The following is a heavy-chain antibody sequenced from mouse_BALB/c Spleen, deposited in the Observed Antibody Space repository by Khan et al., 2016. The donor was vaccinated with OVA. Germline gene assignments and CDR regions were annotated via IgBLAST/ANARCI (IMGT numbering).Heavy chain of an antibody. CDR1: GYKFSNYW. Sequence: QVQLQQSGAELMKPGASVKISCKATGYKFSNYWIEWVKQRPGHGLEWIGEILPGSGNTNYNEKFKGKATFTADTSSNTAYMQLSSLTSEDSAVHYCAPDYYGSSAWFAYWGQGTLVTVSA. CDR3: APDYYGSSAWFAY. CDR2: ILPGSGNT. V-gene: IGHV1-9*01. D-gene: IGHD1-1*01. J-gene: IGHJ3*01.